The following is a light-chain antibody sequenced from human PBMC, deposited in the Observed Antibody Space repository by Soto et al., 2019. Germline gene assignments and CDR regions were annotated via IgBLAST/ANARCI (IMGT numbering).Light chain of an antibody. Sequence: EIVLTQSPAILSVSPVERATLSCMASQSISHSLAWYQQKPGQAPRLLISDASTRATGIPARFSGSGSGTEFTLTISSLQSEDFALYYCHQYNSWPPGTFGQGTKVDIK. CDR1: QSISHS. CDR3: HQYNSWPPGT. V-gene: IGKV3-15*01. J-gene: IGKJ2*01. CDR2: DAS.